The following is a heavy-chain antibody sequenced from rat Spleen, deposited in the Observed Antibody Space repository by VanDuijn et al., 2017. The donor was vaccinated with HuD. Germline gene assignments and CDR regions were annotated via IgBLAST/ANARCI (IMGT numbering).Heavy chain of an antibody. D-gene: IGHD1-4*01. CDR1: GFTFSNYD. Sequence: EVQLVESGGGLVQPGRSMKLSCAASGFTFSNYDIAWVRQAPKKGLEWVATISYDGSSTNYRDSVKGRFTISRDNAKSTLYLQMDSLRSEDTATYYCARVGTRVSRFAYWSQGTLVTVSS. CDR2: ISYDGSST. V-gene: IGHV5-7*01. CDR3: ARVGTRVSRFAY. J-gene: IGHJ3*01.